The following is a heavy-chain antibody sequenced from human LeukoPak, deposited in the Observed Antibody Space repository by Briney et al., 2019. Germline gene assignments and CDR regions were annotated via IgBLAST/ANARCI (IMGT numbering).Heavy chain of an antibody. Sequence: SETLSLTCAVSGDSISSGNWWSWVRQPPGKGLEWIGEIYHSGIANDDPSLKSRVTISVDKFKNQFSLKLSSVTAADTAVYYCARYYYDSSGHYTFDYWGQGTLVTVSS. J-gene: IGHJ4*02. V-gene: IGHV4-4*02. CDR2: IYHSGIA. D-gene: IGHD3-22*01. CDR3: ARYYYDSSGHYTFDY. CDR1: GDSISSGNW.